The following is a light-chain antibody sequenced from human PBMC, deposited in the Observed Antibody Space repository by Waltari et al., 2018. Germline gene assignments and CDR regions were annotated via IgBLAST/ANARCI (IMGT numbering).Light chain of an antibody. V-gene: IGLV2-14*03. CDR3: TSYADIIPVV. J-gene: IGLJ2*01. CDR2: DVN. CDR1: SSDVDY. Sequence: QSALTQPASVSGSPGQSITISCPGSSSDVDYGSWYQQFPGKPPKVLIYDVNRRPSGVSNRFSGSKSGSTASLTISGLQPQDEADYYCTSYADIIPVVFGGGTKLTVL.